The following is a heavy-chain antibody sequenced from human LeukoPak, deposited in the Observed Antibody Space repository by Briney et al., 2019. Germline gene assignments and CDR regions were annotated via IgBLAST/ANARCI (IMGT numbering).Heavy chain of an antibody. Sequence: PGGSLRLSCAASGFTFSSYSMNWVRQGPGKGLEWVAIVGRGGTPIYYGDSVKGRFTISRDNSKNSLYLQMNSLTVEDTAVYFCARNADGSTKNYSMDVWGQGTTVTVSS. CDR3: ARNADGSTKNYSMDV. CDR2: VGRGGTPI. V-gene: IGHV3-21*01. J-gene: IGHJ6*02. D-gene: IGHD5-24*01. CDR1: GFTFSSYS.